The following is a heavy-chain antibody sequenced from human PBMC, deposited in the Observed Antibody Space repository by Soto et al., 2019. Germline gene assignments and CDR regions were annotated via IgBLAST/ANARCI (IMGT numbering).Heavy chain of an antibody. V-gene: IGHV1-69*13. D-gene: IGHD2-15*01. CDR2: IIPIFGTA. Sequence: GASVKVSCKASGGTFSSYAITWVRQAPGQGLEWMGGIIPIFGTANYAQKFQGRVTITADESTSTAYMELSSLRSEDTAMYYCARVLSSGGFDYWGQGTLVTVSS. CDR1: GGTFSSYA. J-gene: IGHJ4*02. CDR3: ARVLSSGGFDY.